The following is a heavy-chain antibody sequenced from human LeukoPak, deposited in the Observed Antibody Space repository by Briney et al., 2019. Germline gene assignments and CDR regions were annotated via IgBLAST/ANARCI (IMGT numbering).Heavy chain of an antibody. CDR3: ARFHSGPSGWYVLWYFDL. J-gene: IGHJ2*01. D-gene: IGHD6-19*01. V-gene: IGHV4-4*09. CDR2: IHNSEST. Sequence: SETLSLTCTVSGGSFSTYYWSWIRQPPGKGLEWIGYIHNSESTKYNSSLESRVTMSVDTSKNQLYLKLSSVTAADTAVYYCARFHSGPSGWYVLWYFDLWGRGTLVTVSS. CDR1: GGSFSTYY.